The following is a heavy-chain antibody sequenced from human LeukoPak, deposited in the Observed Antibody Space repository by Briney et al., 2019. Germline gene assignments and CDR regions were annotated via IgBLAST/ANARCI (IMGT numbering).Heavy chain of an antibody. CDR2: ISGSGGST. CDR1: GFTFSSYA. CDR3: AKDPVVVVTAIHSY. Sequence: GGSLRLSCAATGFTFSSYAMSWVRQAPGKGLEWVSAISGSGGSTYYADSVKGRFTISRDNSKNTLYLQMNSLRAEDTAVYYCAKDPVVVVTAIHSYWGQGTLVTVSS. D-gene: IGHD2-21*02. J-gene: IGHJ4*02. V-gene: IGHV3-23*01.